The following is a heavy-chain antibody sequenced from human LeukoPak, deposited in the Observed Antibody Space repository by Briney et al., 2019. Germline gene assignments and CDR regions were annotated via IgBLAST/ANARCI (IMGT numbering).Heavy chain of an antibody. CDR2: ICYDGSNK. V-gene: IGHV3-33*01. J-gene: IGHJ4*02. CDR3: ARDGETTGSISSWFDY. D-gene: IGHD6-13*01. Sequence: PGRSLRLSCAASGFTFSSYGMHWVRQAPGKGLEWVAVICYDGSNKYYADSVKGRFTISRDNSENTLYLQMNSLRAEDTALYYCARDGETTGSISSWFDYWGQGTLVTVSS. CDR1: GFTFSSYG.